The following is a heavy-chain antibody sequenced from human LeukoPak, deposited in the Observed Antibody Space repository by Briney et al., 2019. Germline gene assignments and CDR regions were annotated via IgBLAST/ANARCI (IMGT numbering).Heavy chain of an antibody. Sequence: KTSETLSLTCTVSGGSISSSSYYWGWIRQPPGKGLEWIGSIYYSGSTYYNPSLKSRVTISVDTSKNQFSLKLSSVTAADTAVYYCARHPPLSWSSGWSWFDPWGQGTLVTVSS. J-gene: IGHJ5*02. D-gene: IGHD6-19*01. CDR1: GGSISSSSYY. CDR3: ARHPPLSWSSGWSWFDP. CDR2: IYYSGST. V-gene: IGHV4-39*01.